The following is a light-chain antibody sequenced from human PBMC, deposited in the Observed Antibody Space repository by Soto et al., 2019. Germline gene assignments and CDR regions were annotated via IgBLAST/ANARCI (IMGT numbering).Light chain of an antibody. V-gene: IGKV3-20*01. CDR1: QSVSSSY. CDR2: GAS. J-gene: IGKJ1*01. Sequence: EILLTQSPGPPSFSLGGRATLSFRASQSVSSSYLAWYQQKPGQAPTLLLYGASSRATGIPARFSGSGSGTDFTLTISRLEAEDFAVYYCQQYGSSPEWTFGQGTKVDI. CDR3: QQYGSSPEWT.